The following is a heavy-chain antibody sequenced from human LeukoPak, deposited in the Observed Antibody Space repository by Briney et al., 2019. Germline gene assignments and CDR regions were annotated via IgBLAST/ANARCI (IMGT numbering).Heavy chain of an antibody. V-gene: IGHV3-7*03. Sequence: PGGSLRLSCAASGFTFSSYWMNWVRQAPGKGLEWVANINQDGSEKYYVDSVKGRFSISRDNAKNSVYLHMNSLRAEDTAVYYCAKDRAAQAVFDYWGQGTLVTVSS. CDR3: AKDRAAQAVFDY. CDR1: GFTFSSYW. CDR2: INQDGSEK. D-gene: IGHD4-11*01. J-gene: IGHJ4*02.